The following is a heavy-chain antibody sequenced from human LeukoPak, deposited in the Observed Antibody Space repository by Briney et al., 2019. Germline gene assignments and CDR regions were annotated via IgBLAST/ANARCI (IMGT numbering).Heavy chain of an antibody. J-gene: IGHJ4*02. V-gene: IGHV4-61*02. CDR1: GGSLSSGSYY. CDR2: IYTSGST. CDR3: ARQRGNYYDSSGYYYFDY. D-gene: IGHD3-22*01. Sequence: SQTLSLTCTVSGGSLSSGSYYWSWIRQPAGTGLEWLGRIYTSGSTNYNPSLKSRVTISVDTSKNQFSLKLSSVTAADTAVYYCARQRGNYYDSSGYYYFDYWGQGTLVTVSS.